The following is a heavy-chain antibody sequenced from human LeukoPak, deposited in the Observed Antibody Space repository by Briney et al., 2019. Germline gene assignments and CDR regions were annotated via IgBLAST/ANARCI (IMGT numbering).Heavy chain of an antibody. V-gene: IGHV4-31*03. J-gene: IGHJ5*02. CDR1: GGSISSGGYY. D-gene: IGHD3-22*01. CDR2: IYYSGNS. CDR3: ARAGSYYDSSGYYSNWFDP. Sequence: SETLSLTCTVSGGSISSGGYYWSWIRQPPGKGLEWIGYIYYSGNSYYNPSLKSRITISVDTSKNQFSLRLSSVTAADTAVYYCARAGSYYDSSGYYSNWFDPWGQGTLVTVSS.